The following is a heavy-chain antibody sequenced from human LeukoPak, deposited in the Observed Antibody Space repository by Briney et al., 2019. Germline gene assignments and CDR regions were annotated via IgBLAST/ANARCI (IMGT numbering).Heavy chain of an antibody. CDR2: ISAYNGNT. J-gene: IGHJ5*02. Sequence: ASVKVSCKASGYTFTTYGISWVRLAPGQGLEWMGWISAYNGNTNYAQQFQGRVTMTTDTSMSTAYMELRSLRSDDTAVYYCARDLIAVRPVWFDPWGQGSLVTVSS. CDR3: ARDLIAVRPVWFDP. CDR1: GYTFTTYG. V-gene: IGHV1-18*01. D-gene: IGHD6-6*01.